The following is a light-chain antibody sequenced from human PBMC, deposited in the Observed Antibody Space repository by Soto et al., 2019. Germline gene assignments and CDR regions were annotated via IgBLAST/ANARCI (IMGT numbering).Light chain of an antibody. V-gene: IGKV3-20*01. Sequence: DIVLTQSPATLSLSPGARAPLSCRASQSVSSSYLAWYQQHPGQPPRLLIYGISTRATGIPARFSGSGSGTDFTLTISRLEPEDFVVYYCQQYGRSPTFGQGTKVDIK. CDR3: QQYGRSPT. J-gene: IGKJ1*01. CDR2: GIS. CDR1: QSVSSSY.